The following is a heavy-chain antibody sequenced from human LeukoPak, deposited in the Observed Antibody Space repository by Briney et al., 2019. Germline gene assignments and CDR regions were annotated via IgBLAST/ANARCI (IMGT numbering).Heavy chain of an antibody. Sequence: AGGSLRLSCAASGFTFSSYWMHWVRQVPGRGLVWVSRINSDGSSTSYADSVKGRFTISRDNAKNTLYVQMNSLRAEDTAGYYCSTGSGDAFDIWGRGTMVTVSS. CDR3: STGSGDAFDI. J-gene: IGHJ3*02. D-gene: IGHD3-10*01. V-gene: IGHV3-74*01. CDR2: INSDGSST. CDR1: GFTFSSYW.